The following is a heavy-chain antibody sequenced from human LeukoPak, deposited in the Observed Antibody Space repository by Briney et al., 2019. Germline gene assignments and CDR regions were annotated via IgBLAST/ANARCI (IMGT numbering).Heavy chain of an antibody. CDR1: GFTFSSYW. J-gene: IGHJ4*02. D-gene: IGHD5-24*01. Sequence: GGSLRLSCEASGFTFSSYWMSWVRQAPGKGLEWVANIKTDGSEKYYVDSVKGRFTISRDNAKSSLYLQMNSLRAEDTAIYYCTRVGYIDEGIDYWGQGTLVTVSS. CDR2: IKTDGSEK. CDR3: TRVGYIDEGIDY. V-gene: IGHV3-7*04.